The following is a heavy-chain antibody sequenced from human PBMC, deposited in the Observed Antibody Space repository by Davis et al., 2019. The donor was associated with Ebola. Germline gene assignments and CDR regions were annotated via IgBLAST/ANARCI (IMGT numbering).Heavy chain of an antibody. J-gene: IGHJ4*02. D-gene: IGHD5-12*01. CDR1: GFTFSSYG. CDR3: ARDAKMRDSGYDYFFDY. CDR2: VGGNGAI. Sequence: GESLKISCAASGFTFSSYGMHWVRQAPGRGLQWISHVGGNGAIEYAASVKGRFTISRDNARNSVFLQMNSLRDEDTAVYYCARDAKMRDSGYDYFFDYWGLGALVTVSS. V-gene: IGHV3-48*02.